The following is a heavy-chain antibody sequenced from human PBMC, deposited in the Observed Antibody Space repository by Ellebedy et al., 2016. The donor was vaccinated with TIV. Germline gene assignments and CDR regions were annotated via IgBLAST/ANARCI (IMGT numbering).Heavy chain of an antibody. V-gene: IGHV4-39*01. D-gene: IGHD4-17*01. J-gene: IGHJ3*02. Sequence: SETLSLXXTVSGGSISSSSYYWGWIRQPPGKGLEWIGGIYYSGSTYYNPSLKSRVTISVDTSKNQFSLKLSSVTAADTAVYYCARQGTEPNDYGDYPPGDAFDIWGQGTMVTVSS. CDR3: ARQGTEPNDYGDYPPGDAFDI. CDR1: GGSISSSSYY. CDR2: IYYSGST.